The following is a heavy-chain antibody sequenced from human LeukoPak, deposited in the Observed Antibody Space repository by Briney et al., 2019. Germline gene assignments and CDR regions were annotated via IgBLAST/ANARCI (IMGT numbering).Heavy chain of an antibody. J-gene: IGHJ6*03. V-gene: IGHV3-30*02. CDR2: MRYDGSSR. Sequence: GGSLRLSCAASGFTFSSYGMHWVRQAPGKGLEWVAFMRYDGSSRNYADSVKGRFTISRDNSKNTLYLQMNSLRAEDTAVYYCAKGVKVPLLRYFSYYMDVWGKGTTVTISS. CDR3: AKGVKVPLLRYFSYYMDV. D-gene: IGHD3-9*01. CDR1: GFTFSSYG.